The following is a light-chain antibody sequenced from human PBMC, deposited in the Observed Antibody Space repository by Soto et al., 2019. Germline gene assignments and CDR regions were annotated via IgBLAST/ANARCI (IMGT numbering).Light chain of an antibody. V-gene: IGKV3-15*01. CDR2: GAS. J-gene: IGKJ4*01. CDR3: QQYNNWPPVT. CDR1: QSVSSN. Sequence: MKNSAAALSVYTEARAAISWLASQSVSSNLAWYQQKPGQAPRLLIYGASTRATGIPARFSGSGSGTEFTLTISSLQSEDFAVYYCQQYNNWPPVTFGGGTNVDIK.